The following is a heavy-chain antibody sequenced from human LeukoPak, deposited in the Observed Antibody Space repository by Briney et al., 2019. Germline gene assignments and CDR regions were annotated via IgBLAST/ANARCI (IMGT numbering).Heavy chain of an antibody. CDR1: GFTFSSYS. CDR2: ISSSSSTI. CDR3: ARLLRGSGWYSSPDYYYYGMDV. V-gene: IGHV3-48*02. J-gene: IGHJ6*02. Sequence: PGGSLRLSCAASGFTFSSYSMNWVRQAPGKGLEWVSYISSSSSTIYYADSVKGRFTISRDNAKNSLYLQMNSLRDEDTAVYYCARLLRGSGWYSSPDYYYYGMDVWGQGTTVTVSS. D-gene: IGHD6-19*01.